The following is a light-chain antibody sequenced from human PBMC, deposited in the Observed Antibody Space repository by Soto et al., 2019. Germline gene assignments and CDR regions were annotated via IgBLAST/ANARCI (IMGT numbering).Light chain of an antibody. J-gene: IGLJ2*01. Sequence: QSVLTQPPSVSGAPGQRVTISCTGSSSNIGAGYDVHWYQQLPGTAPKLLTYGNSNRPSGVTDRFSGSKSGTSASLAITGLQAEDESDYYCQSYDSSLSGHVVFGGGTKLTVL. V-gene: IGLV1-40*01. CDR1: SSNIGAGYD. CDR2: GNS. CDR3: QSYDSSLSGHVV.